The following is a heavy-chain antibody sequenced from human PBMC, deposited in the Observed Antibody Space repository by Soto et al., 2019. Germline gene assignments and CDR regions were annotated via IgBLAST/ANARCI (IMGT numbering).Heavy chain of an antibody. V-gene: IGHV4-61*01. CDR2: IYYSGST. J-gene: IGHJ4*01. Sequence: SETLSLTCTVSGGSVSSGSYYWSWIRQPPGKGLEWIGYIYYSGSTNYNPSLKSRVTISVDTSKNQFSLKLSSVTAADTAVYYCARDKGDYYFDYWGHGTLVTVSS. CDR1: GGSVSSGSYY. CDR3: ARDKGDYYFDY.